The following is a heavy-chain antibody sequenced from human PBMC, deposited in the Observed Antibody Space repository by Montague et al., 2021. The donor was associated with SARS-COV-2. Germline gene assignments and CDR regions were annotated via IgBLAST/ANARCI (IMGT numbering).Heavy chain of an antibody. J-gene: IGHJ4*02. V-gene: IGHV5-51*01. Sequence: QSVAEVKKPGESLKISCKGSGYSFSNYWIGWVRQMSGKGLESMGIIYPGDSETKYSPSFQGQVIISADKSISTVYLQWNSLKASDSAMYYCTRSNYYYDRSASPNYYYGYWGQGTLVTVSS. D-gene: IGHD3-22*01. CDR1: GYSFSNYW. CDR3: TRSNYYYDRSASPNYYYGY. CDR2: IYPGDSET.